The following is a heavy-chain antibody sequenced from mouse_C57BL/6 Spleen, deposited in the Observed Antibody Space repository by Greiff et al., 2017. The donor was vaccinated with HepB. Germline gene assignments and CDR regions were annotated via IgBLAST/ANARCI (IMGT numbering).Heavy chain of an antibody. V-gene: IGHV1-64*01. D-gene: IGHD3-2*02. Sequence: VQLQQPGAELVKPGASVKLSCKASGYTFTSYWMHWVKQRPGQGLEWIGMIHPNSGSTNYNEKFKSKATLTVDKSSSTAYMQLSSLTSEDSAVYYGARRDSSGYVRFAYWGQGTLVTVSA. J-gene: IGHJ3*01. CDR3: ARRDSSGYVRFAY. CDR1: GYTFTSYW. CDR2: IHPNSGST.